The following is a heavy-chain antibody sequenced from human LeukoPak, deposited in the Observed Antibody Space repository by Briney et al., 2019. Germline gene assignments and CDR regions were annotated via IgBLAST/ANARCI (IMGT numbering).Heavy chain of an antibody. V-gene: IGHV3-30*18. D-gene: IGHD4-17*01. CDR3: AKGSYGDNRGGYFDY. CDR1: GFTFSSYG. J-gene: IGHJ4*02. CDR2: ISYDGSNK. Sequence: GGSLRLSCAASGFTFSSYGMHWVRQAPGKGLEWVAVISYDGSNKYYADSVKGRFTISRDNSKNTLYLQMNSLRAEDTAVYYCAKGSYGDNRGGYFDYWGQGTLVTVSS.